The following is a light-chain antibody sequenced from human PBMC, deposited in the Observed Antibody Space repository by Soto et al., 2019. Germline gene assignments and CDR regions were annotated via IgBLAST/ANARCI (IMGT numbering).Light chain of an antibody. CDR1: SSDIGNYNY. CDR2: EVS. CDR3: SSYTTSTTLVV. V-gene: IGLV2-14*01. J-gene: IGLJ3*02. Sequence: QSALTQPASVSGSPGQSITISCTGTSSDIGNYNYVSWYQHHPGKAPKLMIYEVSNRPSGVSNRFSGSKSGNTASLTISGLQAEDEAHYYCSSYTTSTTLVVFGGGTQLTVL.